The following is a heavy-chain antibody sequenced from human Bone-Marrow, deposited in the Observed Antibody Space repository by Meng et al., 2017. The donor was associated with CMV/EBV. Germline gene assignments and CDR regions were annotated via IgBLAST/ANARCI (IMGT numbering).Heavy chain of an antibody. J-gene: IGHJ4*02. V-gene: IGHV3-20*04. CDR3: ARATSIVGATVFDY. CDR2: INWNGGST. CDR1: GFTFSSYG. Sequence: GESLKISCAASGFTFSSYGMHRVRQAPGKGLEWVSGINWNGGSTGYADSVKGRFTISRDNAKNSLYLQMNSLRAEDTALYYCARATSIVGATVFDYWGQGTLVTVSS. D-gene: IGHD1-26*01.